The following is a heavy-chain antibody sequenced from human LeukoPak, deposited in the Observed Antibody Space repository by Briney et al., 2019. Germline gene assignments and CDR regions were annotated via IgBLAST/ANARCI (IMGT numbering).Heavy chain of an antibody. J-gene: IGHJ4*02. CDR3: ARRLDD. CDR1: GGSISSYY. Sequence: SETLSLTCTVSGGSISSYYWSWIRQPPGKGLEWIGYIYTSAITNYNPSLKSRVTISVDTSKNQFSLKLTSVTAADTAVYYCARRLDDWGQGTLVTVSS. V-gene: IGHV4-4*08. CDR2: IYTSAIT.